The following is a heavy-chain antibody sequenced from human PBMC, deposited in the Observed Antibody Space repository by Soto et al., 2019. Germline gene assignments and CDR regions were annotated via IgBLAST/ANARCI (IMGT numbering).Heavy chain of an antibody. Sequence: QVQLVESGGGVIQPGRSLRLSCAASGFTFSTYVMHWVRQAPGKGLEWVAVISYDGSNKYYADSVNGRFTISRDNSKNTLFLQMNSLRAEDTAVYYCARDMGYYPSGSYYNPGRYWGQGTLVTVSS. CDR3: ARDMGYYPSGSYYNPGRY. CDR2: ISYDGSNK. CDR1: GFTFSTYV. J-gene: IGHJ4*02. D-gene: IGHD3-10*01. V-gene: IGHV3-30-3*01.